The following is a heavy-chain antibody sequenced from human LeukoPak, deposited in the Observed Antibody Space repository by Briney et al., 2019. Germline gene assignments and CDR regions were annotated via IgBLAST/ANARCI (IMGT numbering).Heavy chain of an antibody. V-gene: IGHV4-61*01. Sequence: SETLSLTCTVSGGSVSSASYYWSWIRQPPGKGLEWIGYVYYSGSTNYNPSLKSRVTISVDTSKNQFSLKLNSVTAADTAVYYCASLTTMVKGNYYYYYGMDVWGQGTTVTVSS. CDR3: ASLTTMVKGNYYYYYGMDV. CDR2: VYYSGST. D-gene: IGHD5-18*01. J-gene: IGHJ6*02. CDR1: GGSVSSASYY.